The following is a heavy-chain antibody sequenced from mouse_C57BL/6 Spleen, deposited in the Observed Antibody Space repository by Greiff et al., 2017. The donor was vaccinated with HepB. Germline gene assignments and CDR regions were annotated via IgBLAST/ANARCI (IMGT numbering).Heavy chain of an antibody. V-gene: IGHV1-19*01. J-gene: IGHJ3*01. D-gene: IGHD2-4*01. CDR3: ARGLDDYDAY. CDR1: GYTFTDYY. Sequence: EVKLQESGPVLVKPGASVKMSCKASGYTFTDYYMNWVKQSHGKSLEWIGVINPYNGGTSYNQKFKGKATLTVDKSSSTAYMELNSLTSEDSAVYYCARGLDDYDAYWGQGTLVTVSA. CDR2: INPYNGGT.